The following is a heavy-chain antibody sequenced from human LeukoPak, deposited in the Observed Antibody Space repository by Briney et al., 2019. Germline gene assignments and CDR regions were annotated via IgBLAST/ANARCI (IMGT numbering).Heavy chain of an antibody. CDR2: ISWNSGFL. CDR1: GFSFDDYA. D-gene: IGHD1-14*01. CDR3: ARGTLNIPGEHGAFDY. J-gene: IGHJ4*02. V-gene: IGHV3-9*01. Sequence: GGSLRLSCAASGFSFDDYAMHWVRQAPGKGLEWVSSISWNSGFLDYADSVKGRFTISRDNAKNSLYLQMNSLRAEDTAVYYCARGTLNIPGEHGAFDYWGQGTLVTVSS.